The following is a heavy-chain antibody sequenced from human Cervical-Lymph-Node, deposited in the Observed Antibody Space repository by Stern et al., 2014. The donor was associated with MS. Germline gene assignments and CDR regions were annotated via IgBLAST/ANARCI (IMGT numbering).Heavy chain of an antibody. CDR2: ISGTGGST. Sequence: EVQLEESGGGLVQPGGSLRLSCEASGFSFSTHAMTWLRQAPGKGLEWVSSISGTGGSTYYAESVKGRFTISRDNSKNTQYLQMDSPRAEDTAVYYCAKGGAAGYFDDWGQGTLVTVSS. D-gene: IGHD1-26*01. J-gene: IGHJ4*02. V-gene: IGHV3-23*04. CDR3: AKGGAAGYFDD. CDR1: GFSFSTHA.